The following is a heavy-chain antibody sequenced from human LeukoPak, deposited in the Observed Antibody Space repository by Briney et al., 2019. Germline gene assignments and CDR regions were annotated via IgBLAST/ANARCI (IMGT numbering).Heavy chain of an antibody. CDR1: GGSISSYY. V-gene: IGHV4-59*01. CDR2: IYYSGST. CDR3: ARDGDTAMARDYYYGMDV. J-gene: IGHJ6*02. D-gene: IGHD5-18*01. Sequence: SETLSLTCTVSGGSISSYYWSWIRQPPGKGLEWIGYIYYSGSTNYNPSLKSRVTISVDTSKNQFSLKLSSVTAADTAVYYCARDGDTAMARDYYYGMDVWGQGTTVTVSS.